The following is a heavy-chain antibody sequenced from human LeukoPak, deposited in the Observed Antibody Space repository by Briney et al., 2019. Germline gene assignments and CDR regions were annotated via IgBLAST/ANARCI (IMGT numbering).Heavy chain of an antibody. CDR3: ARVVYCSSTSCYFSWFDP. CDR1: GYTFTSYG. CDR2: ISAYNGNT. Sequence: ASVKVSCKASGYTFTSYGISWVRQAPGQGLEWMGWISAYNGNTNYAQKLQSRVTMTTDTSTSTAYMELRSLRSDDTAVYYCARVVYCSSTSCYFSWFDPWGQGTLVTVSS. J-gene: IGHJ5*02. D-gene: IGHD2-2*01. V-gene: IGHV1-18*01.